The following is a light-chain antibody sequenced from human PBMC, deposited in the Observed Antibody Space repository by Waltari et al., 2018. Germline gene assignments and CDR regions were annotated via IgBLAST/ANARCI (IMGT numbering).Light chain of an antibody. CDR3: CSHRRGSTWV. CDR2: DVS. V-gene: IGLV2-11*01. Sequence: SKSLGQSVTISCTGTSSDVGGYNDVSWYQQHPGTAPRLLIYDVSKRPSGVSDRFSGSKSGNTASLTISGLQAEDEADYYCCSHRRGSTWVFGGGTRLTVL. CDR1: SSDVGGYND. J-gene: IGLJ3*02.